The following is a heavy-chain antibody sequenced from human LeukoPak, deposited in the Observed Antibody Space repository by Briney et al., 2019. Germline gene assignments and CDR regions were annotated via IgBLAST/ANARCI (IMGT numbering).Heavy chain of an antibody. CDR1: GYTFTSYY. CDR2: INPSGGST. CDR3: ARATDYYDSSGYYYISGAFDI. D-gene: IGHD3-22*01. Sequence: GASVKVSCKASGYTFTSYYMHWVRQAPGQGLEWMGIINPSGGSTSYAQKFQGRVTMTRDTSTSTVYMELSSLRSEDTAVYYCARATDYYDSSGYYYISGAFDIWGQGTMVTVSS. V-gene: IGHV1-46*01. J-gene: IGHJ3*02.